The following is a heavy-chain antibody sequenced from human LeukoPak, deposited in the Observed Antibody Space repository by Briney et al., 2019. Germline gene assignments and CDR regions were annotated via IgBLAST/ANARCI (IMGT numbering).Heavy chain of an antibody. CDR1: GYTFTSYG. CDR3: ARDSASRGSYYSGDNY. J-gene: IGHJ4*02. Sequence: AASVKVSCKASGYTFTSYGISWVRQAPGQGLEWMGGIIPIFGTANYAQKFQGRVTITADESTSTAYMELSSLRSEDTAVYYCARDSASRGSYYSGDNYWGQGTLVTVSS. V-gene: IGHV1-69*13. D-gene: IGHD1-26*01. CDR2: IIPIFGTA.